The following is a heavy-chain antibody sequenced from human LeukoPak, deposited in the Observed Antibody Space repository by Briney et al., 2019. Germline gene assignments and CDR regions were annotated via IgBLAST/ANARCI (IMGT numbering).Heavy chain of an antibody. J-gene: IGHJ3*02. D-gene: IGHD3-10*01. V-gene: IGHV3-11*01. CDR2: ISSSGSTI. CDR1: GFTFSDYY. Sequence: KPGGSLRLSCAASGFTFSDYYMSWIRQAPGKGLEWVSYISSSGSTIYYADSVKGRFTISRDNAKNSLYLQMNSLRAEDTAVYYCARDRPLTFITIPTGGAFDIWGQGTMVTVSS. CDR3: ARDRPLTFITIPTGGAFDI.